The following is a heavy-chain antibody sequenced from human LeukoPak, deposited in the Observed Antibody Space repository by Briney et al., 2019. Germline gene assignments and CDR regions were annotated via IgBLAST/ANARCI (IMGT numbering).Heavy chain of an antibody. D-gene: IGHD3-10*01. CDR2: IKSKTDGGTT. CDR3: ARETYGSGSPAD. J-gene: IGHJ4*02. CDR1: GFTFSNAW. V-gene: IGHV3-15*01. Sequence: GGSLRLSCAASGFTFSNAWMSWVRQAPGKGLEWVGRIKSKTDGGTTDYAAPVKGRFTISRDDSKNTLYLQMNSLRAEDTAVYYCARETYGSGSPADWGQGTLVTVSS.